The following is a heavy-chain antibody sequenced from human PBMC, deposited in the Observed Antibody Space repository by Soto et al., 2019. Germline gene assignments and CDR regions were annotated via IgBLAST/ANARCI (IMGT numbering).Heavy chain of an antibody. Sequence: QVQLQESGPGLVKPSQTLSLTCAVSGGSITSGAYYWTWIRQHPGKGLEWIAYIHYSGRTYYNPSLKSRVTLSVDTSNNQFSLKLSSVTAADTAVYYCARYYFDSSGYSNWFDPWGQGTLVTVSS. J-gene: IGHJ5*02. CDR3: ARYYFDSSGYSNWFDP. CDR1: GGSITSGAYY. CDR2: IHYSGRT. V-gene: IGHV4-31*11. D-gene: IGHD3-22*01.